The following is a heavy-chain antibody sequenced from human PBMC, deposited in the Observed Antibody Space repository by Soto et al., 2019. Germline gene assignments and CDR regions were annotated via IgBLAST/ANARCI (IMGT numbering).Heavy chain of an antibody. CDR3: ARDGREASGMDV. D-gene: IGHD1-26*01. V-gene: IGHV4-59*11. Sequence: SETLSLTCTVSGGSLSSHYWSWVRQAPGKGLEWIGHIYYRGSTRYNPPLRSRSTISVDTSNNQFSLKLNSVTTVDTAVYYCARDGREASGMDVWGQGTKVTVSS. CDR1: GGSLSSHY. J-gene: IGHJ6*02. CDR2: IYYRGST.